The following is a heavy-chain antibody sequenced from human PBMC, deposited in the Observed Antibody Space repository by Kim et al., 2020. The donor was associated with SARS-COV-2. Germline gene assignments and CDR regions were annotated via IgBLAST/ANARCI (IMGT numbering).Heavy chain of an antibody. CDR1: GGSISSSSYY. Sequence: SETLSLTCTVSGGSISSSSYYWGWIRQPPGKGLEWIGSIYYSGSTYYNPSLKSRVTISVDTSKNQFSLKLSSVTAADTAVYYCARDLLYYDSLGYFDYWGQGTLVTVSS. J-gene: IGHJ4*02. CDR2: IYYSGST. CDR3: ARDLLYYDSLGYFDY. V-gene: IGHV4-39*07. D-gene: IGHD3-22*01.